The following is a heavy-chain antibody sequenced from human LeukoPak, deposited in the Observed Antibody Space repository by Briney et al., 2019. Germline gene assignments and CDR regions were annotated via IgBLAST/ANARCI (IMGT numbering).Heavy chain of an antibody. CDR1: GFTVSSNY. CDR2: IYSGGST. J-gene: IGHJ4*02. CDR3: ARVSPGIHYFDY. D-gene: IGHD6-13*01. V-gene: IGHV3-53*01. Sequence: GGSLRLSCAASGFTVSSNYMSWVRQAPGKGLEWVSVIYSGGSTYYADSVKGRFTISRDNSKNTLYLQMNSLRAEDTAVYYCARVSPGIHYFDYWGQGTLVTVSS.